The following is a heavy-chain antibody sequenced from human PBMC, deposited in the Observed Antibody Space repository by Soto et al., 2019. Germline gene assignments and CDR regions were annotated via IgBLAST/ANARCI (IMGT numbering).Heavy chain of an antibody. Sequence: PGGSLRLSCAASGFTFSSYGMHWVRQAPGKGLEWVAVISHDGSNKYYADSVKGRFTISRDNSKNTLYLQMNSLRAEDTAVYYCAKEGELGYCSGGSCSYYFDYWGQGT. CDR2: ISHDGSNK. CDR3: AKEGELGYCSGGSCSYYFDY. J-gene: IGHJ4*02. D-gene: IGHD2-15*01. V-gene: IGHV3-30*18. CDR1: GFTFSSYG.